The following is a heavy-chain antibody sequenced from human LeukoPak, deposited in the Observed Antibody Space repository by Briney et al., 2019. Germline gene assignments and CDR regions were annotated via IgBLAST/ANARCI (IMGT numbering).Heavy chain of an antibody. CDR1: GFTFSSYW. V-gene: IGHV3-7*01. D-gene: IGHD6-13*01. CDR3: ARDLSSSGTYYFDY. CDR2: IKQDGSEK. J-gene: IGHJ4*02. Sequence: PGGSLRLSCAASGFTFSSYWMSWVRQAPGKGLEWVANIKQDGSEKYYVDSVKGRFTISRDNAKNSLYLQMNSLRAEDTAVYYCARDLSSSGTYYFDYWGQGTLVTVSS.